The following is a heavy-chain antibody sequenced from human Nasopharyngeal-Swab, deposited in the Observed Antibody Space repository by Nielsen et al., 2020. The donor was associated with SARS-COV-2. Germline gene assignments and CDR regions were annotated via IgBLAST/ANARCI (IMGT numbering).Heavy chain of an antibody. CDR3: ARAHYGDYVEWFDP. CDR2: IIPIFGTA. J-gene: IGHJ5*02. Sequence: VKVSCKASGGTFSSYAISWVRQAPGQGLEWMGGIIPIFGTANYAQKFQGRVTITADESTSTAYMELSSLRSEDTAVYYCARAHYGDYVEWFDPWGQGTLVTVSS. CDR1: GGTFSSYA. V-gene: IGHV1-69*13. D-gene: IGHD4-17*01.